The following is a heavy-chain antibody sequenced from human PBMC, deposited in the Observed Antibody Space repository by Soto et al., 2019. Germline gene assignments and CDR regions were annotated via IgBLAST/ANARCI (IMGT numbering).Heavy chain of an antibody. J-gene: IGHJ6*02. CDR2: TYYKSKWYN. V-gene: IGHV6-1*01. Sequence: PSQTLSLTCTISGDRFTSNRSAWNWIRQSPSRGLEGLGTTYYKSKWYNDYPVSVKSRITINPDRSKNQFSLQLNFVTTEDTAVYYCARGFLKVGMDVWGQGTTVTVS. CDR1: GDRFTSNRSA. D-gene: IGHD3-3*01. CDR3: ARGFLKVGMDV.